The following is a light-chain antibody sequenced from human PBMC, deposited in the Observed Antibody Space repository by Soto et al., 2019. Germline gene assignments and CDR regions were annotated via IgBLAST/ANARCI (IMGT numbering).Light chain of an antibody. Sequence: QSALTQPRSVSGSPGQSVTISCSGTSGDVGAYDYVSWYQQHPGKAPKLMIYEVSKRPSGVPDRFSGSKSGNTASLTVSGLQAEDEADYYCSSYAGSNTVVFGGGTKLTVL. J-gene: IGLJ2*01. CDR3: SSYAGSNTVV. V-gene: IGLV2-11*01. CDR2: EVS. CDR1: SGDVGAYDY.